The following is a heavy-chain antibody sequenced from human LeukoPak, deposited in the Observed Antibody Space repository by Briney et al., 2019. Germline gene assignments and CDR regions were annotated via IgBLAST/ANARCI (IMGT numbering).Heavy chain of an antibody. CDR1: GGTFSSYA. D-gene: IGHD1-26*01. J-gene: IGHJ4*02. V-gene: IGHV1-69*13. Sequence: ASVTVSCKASGGTFSSYAISWVRQAPGQGLEWMGGIIPIFGTANYAQKFQGRVTITADESTSTAYMELSSLRSEDTAVYYCAREGWGGSYYTFFDYWGQGTLVTVSS. CDR2: IIPIFGTA. CDR3: AREGWGGSYYTFFDY.